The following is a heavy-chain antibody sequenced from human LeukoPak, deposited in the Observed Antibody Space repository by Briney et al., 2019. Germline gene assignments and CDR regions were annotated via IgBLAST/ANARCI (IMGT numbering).Heavy chain of an antibody. D-gene: IGHD2-15*01. J-gene: IGHJ6*02. Sequence: PGGSLRLSCAASGFTFSSYGMHWVRQAPGKGLEWVAVISYDGSNKYYADSVKGRFPISRDNSKNTLYLQMNSLRAEDTAVYYCANEYCSGGSCGYYGMDVWGQGTTVPVSS. CDR1: GFTFSSYG. CDR2: ISYDGSNK. V-gene: IGHV3-30*18. CDR3: ANEYCSGGSCGYYGMDV.